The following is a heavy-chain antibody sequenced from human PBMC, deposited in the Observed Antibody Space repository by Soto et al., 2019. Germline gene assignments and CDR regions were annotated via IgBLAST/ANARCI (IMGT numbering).Heavy chain of an antibody. Sequence: GGSLRLSCAAAGFTFYYYARHWVRQAPGKGLEWVSLISWDGGSTYYADSVKGRFTISRDNSKNSLYLQMNSLRTEDTALYYCAKDKIVGATTAAPDVWGQGTTVTVSS. CDR2: ISWDGGST. V-gene: IGHV3-43*01. J-gene: IGHJ6*02. CDR3: AKDKIVGATTAAPDV. CDR1: GFTFYYYA. D-gene: IGHD1-26*01.